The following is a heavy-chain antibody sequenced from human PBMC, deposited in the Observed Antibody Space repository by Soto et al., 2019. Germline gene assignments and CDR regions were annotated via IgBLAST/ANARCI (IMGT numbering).Heavy chain of an antibody. CDR3: ARFSDCSSTSCPYYYYGMDV. V-gene: IGHV1-2*02. Sequence: ASVKVSCKASGYTFTGYYMHWVRQAPGQGLEWMGWINPNSGGTHYAQKLQGRVTMTTDTSTSTAYMELRSLRSDDTAVYYCARFSDCSSTSCPYYYYGMDVWGQGTTVTVSS. CDR1: GYTFTGYY. D-gene: IGHD2-2*01. J-gene: IGHJ6*02. CDR2: INPNSGGT.